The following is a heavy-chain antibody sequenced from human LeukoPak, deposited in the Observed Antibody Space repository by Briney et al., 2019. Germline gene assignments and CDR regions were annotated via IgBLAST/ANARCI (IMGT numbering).Heavy chain of an antibody. V-gene: IGHV1-18*01. CDR2: ISAYNGNT. CDR1: GYTLTSYG. Sequence: GASVKVSCKASGYTLTSYGISWVRQAPGQGLEWMGWISAYNGNTNYAQKLQGRVTMTTDTSTSTAYMKLRSLRSDDTAVYYCARDAVGATRWFDPWGQGTLVTVSS. J-gene: IGHJ5*02. CDR3: ARDAVGATRWFDP. D-gene: IGHD1-26*01.